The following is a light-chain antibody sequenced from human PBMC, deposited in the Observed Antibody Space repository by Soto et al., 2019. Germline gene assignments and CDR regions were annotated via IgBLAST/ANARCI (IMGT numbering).Light chain of an antibody. V-gene: IGKV3-11*01. CDR1: QSVGYH. Sequence: EIVLTQSPATLSLSPGERATLSCRASQSVGYHLAWYQQKPGQAPRLLIYDASNRATGIPARFSGSGSGTDFTLTISSLEPEDFATYYCQHYNSDSEAFGQGTKVELK. CDR3: QHYNSDSEA. CDR2: DAS. J-gene: IGKJ1*01.